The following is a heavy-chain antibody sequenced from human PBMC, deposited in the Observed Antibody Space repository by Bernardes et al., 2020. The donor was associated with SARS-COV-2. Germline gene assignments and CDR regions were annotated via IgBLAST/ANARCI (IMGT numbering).Heavy chain of an antibody. Sequence: SETLSLTCTVSGGSISSSGYYWGWIRQSPGKGLEWIGSMYSGGNTYYNPSLQSRVSISVDTSKNQFSLKLSSVTAADTAVYYCARHFTGHITIFGVVTLSNRFDPWGQGTLVTVSS. J-gene: IGHJ5*02. V-gene: IGHV4-39*01. CDR3: ARHFTGHITIFGVVTLSNRFDP. CDR2: MYSGGNT. D-gene: IGHD3-3*01. CDR1: GGSISSSGYY.